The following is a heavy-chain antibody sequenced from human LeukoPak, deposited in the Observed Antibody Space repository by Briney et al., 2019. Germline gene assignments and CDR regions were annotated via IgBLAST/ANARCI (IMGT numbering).Heavy chain of an antibody. D-gene: IGHD2-15*01. V-gene: IGHV3-48*01. CDR3: ARDLGIVVVVAATGPAGDAFDI. CDR1: GFTFSSYS. Sequence: SGGSLRLSCAASGFTFSSYSMNWVRQAPGKGLEWVSYISSSSTIYYADSVKGRFTISRDNAKNSLYLQMNSLRAEDTAVYYCARDLGIVVVVAATGPAGDAFDICGQGTMVTVSS. CDR2: ISSSSTI. J-gene: IGHJ3*02.